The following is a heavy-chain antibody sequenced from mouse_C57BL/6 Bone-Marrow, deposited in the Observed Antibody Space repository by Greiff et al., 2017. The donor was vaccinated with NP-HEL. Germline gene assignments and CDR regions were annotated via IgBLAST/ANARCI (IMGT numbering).Heavy chain of an antibody. J-gene: IGHJ3*01. D-gene: IGHD1-1*01. Sequence: VQLQQSGAELVRPGASVKLSCTASGFNIKDYYMHWVKQRPEQGLEWIGRIDPEDGDTEYAPKFQGKAPMTADTSSNTAYLQLSSLTSEDTAVYYCTTGFITTVVAPAYWGQGTLVTVSA. CDR3: TTGFITTVVAPAY. CDR1: GFNIKDYY. V-gene: IGHV14-1*01. CDR2: IDPEDGDT.